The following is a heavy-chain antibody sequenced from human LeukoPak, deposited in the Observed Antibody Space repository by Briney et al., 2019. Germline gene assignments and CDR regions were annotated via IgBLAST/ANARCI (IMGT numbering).Heavy chain of an antibody. CDR1: GFTFSDYY. J-gene: IGHJ4*02. D-gene: IGHD4-11*01. V-gene: IGHV3-11*06. CDR3: ASGRYSNYFDY. CDR2: ISSSSSYT. Sequence: PGGSLRLSCAASGFTFSDYYMSWIRQAPGKGLEWVSYISSSSSYTNYADSVKGRFTISRDNAKNSLYLQMNSPRAEDTAVYYCASGRYSNYFDYWGQGTLVTVSS.